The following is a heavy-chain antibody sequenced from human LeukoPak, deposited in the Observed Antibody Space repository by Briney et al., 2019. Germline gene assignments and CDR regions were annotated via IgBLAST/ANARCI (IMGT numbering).Heavy chain of an antibody. D-gene: IGHD4-11*01. J-gene: IGHJ5*02. CDR3: ARTTDYLNWFDP. CDR1: GYSLTSYW. Sequence: GESLKISCKGSGYSLTSYWIGWVRQMPGKGLEWMGIIYPGDSDTRYSPSFQGQVTISADKSISAAYLQWSSLKASDTAVYYCARTTDYLNWFDPWGQGTLVTVSS. V-gene: IGHV5-51*01. CDR2: IYPGDSDT.